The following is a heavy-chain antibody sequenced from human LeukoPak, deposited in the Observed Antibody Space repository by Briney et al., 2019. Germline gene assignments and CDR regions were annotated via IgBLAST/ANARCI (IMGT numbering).Heavy chain of an antibody. CDR1: GGSISSYY. Sequence: SETLSLTCTVSGGSISSYYWSWIRQPPGKGLEWIGYIYYSGSTNYNPSLKSRVTISVDTSKNQFSLKLSSVTAADTAVYYCMSYYYDSSGSYFDYWGQGALVTVSS. V-gene: IGHV4-59*12. CDR3: MSYYYDSSGSYFDY. J-gene: IGHJ4*02. D-gene: IGHD3-22*01. CDR2: IYYSGST.